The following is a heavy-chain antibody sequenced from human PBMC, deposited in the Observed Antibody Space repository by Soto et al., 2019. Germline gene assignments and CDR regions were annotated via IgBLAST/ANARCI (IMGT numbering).Heavy chain of an antibody. D-gene: IGHD1-26*01. V-gene: IGHV1-18*01. Sequence: QVQLVQSGPEVKKPGASVKVSCKGSGYTFSNYGVTWMRQAAGQGLERLGWVSAYNRNTDYAQKFEDRATMTIDTSTNTAYLELRALTPDDTAAYYCARERRWEPLLYWCQGTL. CDR1: GYTFSNYG. CDR2: VSAYNRNT. J-gene: IGHJ4*02. CDR3: ARERRWEPLLY.